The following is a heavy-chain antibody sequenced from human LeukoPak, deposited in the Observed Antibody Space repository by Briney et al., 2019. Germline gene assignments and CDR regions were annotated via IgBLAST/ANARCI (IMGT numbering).Heavy chain of an antibody. CDR3: VKSDRGYSSSWYRQVWFDP. Sequence: GGSLRLSCSAAGFTFSSYAMHWVRQAPGKGLEYVSAISSNGGSTYYAESVKGRFTISRDNSKNTLYLQMSSLRAEDTAVYYCVKSDRGYSSSWYRQVWFDPWGQGTLVTVSS. CDR2: ISSNGGST. CDR1: GFTFSSYA. D-gene: IGHD6-13*01. V-gene: IGHV3-64D*09. J-gene: IGHJ5*02.